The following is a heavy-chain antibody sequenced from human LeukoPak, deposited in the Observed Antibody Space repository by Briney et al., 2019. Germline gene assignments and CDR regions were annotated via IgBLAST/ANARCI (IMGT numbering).Heavy chain of an antibody. CDR2: IYYSGST. Sequence: SETLSLTCTVSGGSISSYYWSWIRQPPGKGLEWIGYIYYSGSTTYNPSLKSRVTISVDASKNQFSLKLSSVTAADTAVYYCARVRYSSGWYDGLDYWGQGTLVTVSS. V-gene: IGHV4-59*01. D-gene: IGHD6-19*01. J-gene: IGHJ4*02. CDR3: ARVRYSSGWYDGLDY. CDR1: GGSISSYY.